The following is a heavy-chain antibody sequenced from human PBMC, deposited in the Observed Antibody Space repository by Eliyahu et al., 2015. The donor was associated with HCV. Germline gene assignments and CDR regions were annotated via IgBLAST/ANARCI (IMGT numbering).Heavy chain of an antibody. D-gene: IGHD6-19*01. V-gene: IGHV3-48*02. J-gene: IGHJ4*02. CDR2: ISSSXSTI. CDR1: GFTFSXYT. CDR3: ARIMTNSNGWYHFDY. Sequence: EVQLVESGGGLVQPGGSLRLSCAASGFTFSXYTMNWVRQAPGKGLEXVSYISSSXSTIYYAXSXKGRFTISRDNAKNSLYLQMNSLRDEDTAVYYCARIMTNSNGWYHFDYWGQGTLVTVSS.